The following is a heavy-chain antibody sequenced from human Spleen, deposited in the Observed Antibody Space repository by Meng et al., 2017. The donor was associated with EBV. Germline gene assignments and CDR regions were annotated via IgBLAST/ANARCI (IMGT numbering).Heavy chain of an antibody. CDR1: GVALGSSKW. CDR2: IYHSGST. D-gene: IGHD3-16*02. J-gene: IGHJ4*02. CDR3: ARGWSYRNRDSDF. Sequence: VRLQESGQGGVRPSGPLAPTCAVSGVALGSSKWWSWVRQPPGKGLEWIGEIYHSGSTNYNPSLKSRVTISVDKSKNQFSLRLSSATAADTAVYYCARGWSYRNRDSDFWGQGTLVTVSS. V-gene: IGHV4-4*02.